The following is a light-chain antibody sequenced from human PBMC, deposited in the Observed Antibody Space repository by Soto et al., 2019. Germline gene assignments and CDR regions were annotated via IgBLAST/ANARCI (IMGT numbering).Light chain of an antibody. J-gene: IGLJ1*01. Sequence: QSALTQPASVSGSPGQSITISCTGTSSDVGGYNYVSWYQQHPGKAPKLMIYDVSNRPSWVSNRFSGSKSGNTASLTISGLQAEDEADYDCSSYTSSSTLDVFGTGTKLTVL. CDR1: SSDVGGYNY. V-gene: IGLV2-14*01. CDR3: SSYTSSSTLDV. CDR2: DVS.